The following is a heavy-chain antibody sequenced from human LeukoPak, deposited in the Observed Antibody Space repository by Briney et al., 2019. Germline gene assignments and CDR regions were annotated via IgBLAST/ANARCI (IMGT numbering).Heavy chain of an antibody. Sequence: GASVKDSCKASGYTFTSYGISWVRQAPGQGLEWMGWISAYNGNTNYAQKLQGRVTMTTDTSTSTAYMELRSLRSDDTAVYYCARDPIAPYSSGWCELDYWGQGTLVTVSS. D-gene: IGHD6-19*01. CDR3: ARDPIAPYSSGWCELDY. CDR1: GYTFTSYG. V-gene: IGHV1-18*01. J-gene: IGHJ4*02. CDR2: ISAYNGNT.